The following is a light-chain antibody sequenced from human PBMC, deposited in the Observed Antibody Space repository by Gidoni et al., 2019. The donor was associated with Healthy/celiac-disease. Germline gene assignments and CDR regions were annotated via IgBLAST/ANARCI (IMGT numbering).Light chain of an antibody. J-gene: IGKJ4*01. Sequence: DIQMTQSPSSLSASVGDRVTITCRASQSISSYLNWYQPKPGKAPKLLIYAASSLQSGVPSRFSGSGSGTDFTITISSLQPEDFATYYCQQSYSTPLTFGGGTKVEIK. V-gene: IGKV1-39*01. CDR3: QQSYSTPLT. CDR2: AAS. CDR1: QSISSY.